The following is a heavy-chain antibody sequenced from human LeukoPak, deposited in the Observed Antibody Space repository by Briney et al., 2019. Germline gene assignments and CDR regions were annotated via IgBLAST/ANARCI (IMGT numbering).Heavy chain of an antibody. CDR1: GFTFDDYT. CDR3: ARELGVTSDY. Sequence: GGSLRLSCVASGFTFDDYTMHWVRQAPGKGLEWVSLISWNGDSTYYAESVKGRFTISRDNAKNSLYLQMNSLRAEDTAVYYCARELGVTSDYWGQGTLVTVSS. D-gene: IGHD3-22*01. CDR2: ISWNGDST. J-gene: IGHJ4*02. V-gene: IGHV3-43*01.